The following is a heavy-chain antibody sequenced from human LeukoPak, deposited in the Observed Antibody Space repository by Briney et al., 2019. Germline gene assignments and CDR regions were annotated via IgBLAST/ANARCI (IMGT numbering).Heavy chain of an antibody. CDR1: RFTFSSHA. CDR2: ISGSGDNT. Sequence: GGSLRLSCEASRFTFSSHAMSWVRQAPGKGLEWVSLISGSGDNTYYADSVKGRFTISRDNSKNTLYLQMNSLRAEDTAVYYCAKVDSSSFNFDYWGQGTLVSVSS. CDR3: AKVDSSSFNFDY. D-gene: IGHD6-6*01. V-gene: IGHV3-23*01. J-gene: IGHJ4*02.